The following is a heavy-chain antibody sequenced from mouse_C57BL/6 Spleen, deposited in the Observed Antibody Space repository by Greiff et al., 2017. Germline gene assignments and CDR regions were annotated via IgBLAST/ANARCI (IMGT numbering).Heavy chain of an antibody. J-gene: IGHJ3*01. D-gene: IGHD1-1*01. V-gene: IGHV5-17*01. CDR1: GFTFSDYG. CDR2: ISSGSSTI. Sequence: EVQVVESGGGLVKPGGSLKLSCAASGFTFSDYGMHWVRQAPEKGLEWVAYISSGSSTIYYADTVKGRFTISRDNAKNTLFLQMTSLRSEDTAMYYCASGGSSPAWFAYWGQGTLVTVSA. CDR3: ASGGSSPAWFAY.